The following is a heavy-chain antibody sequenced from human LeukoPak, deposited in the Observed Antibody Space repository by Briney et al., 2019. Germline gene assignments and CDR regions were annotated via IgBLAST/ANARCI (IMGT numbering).Heavy chain of an antibody. V-gene: IGHV1-46*01. D-gene: IGHD3-16*01. CDR3: AREISKGGFDY. CDR2: INPSGGST. Sequence: ASVKVSCKASGYTFTWYNVHWVRQAPGHGLEWMGIINPSGGSTTFPQKFQGRVTMTRDTSTSTVYMEMSSLRSEDTAVYYCAREISKGGFDYWGQGTLDTVSS. J-gene: IGHJ4*02. CDR1: GYTFTWYN.